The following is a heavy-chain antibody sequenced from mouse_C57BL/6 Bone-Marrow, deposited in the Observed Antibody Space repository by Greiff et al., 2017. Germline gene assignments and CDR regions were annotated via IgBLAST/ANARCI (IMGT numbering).Heavy chain of an antibody. CDR3: ARWAYYGSSRWYFDV. Sequence: QVHVKQPGTELVKPGASVKLSCKASGYTFTSYWMHWVKQRPGQGLEWIGNIKPSNGGTNYNEKFKSKATLTVDKSSSTAYMQLSSLTSEDSAVYYCARWAYYGSSRWYFDVWGTGTTVTVSS. D-gene: IGHD1-1*01. V-gene: IGHV1-53*01. CDR2: IKPSNGGT. J-gene: IGHJ1*03. CDR1: GYTFTSYW.